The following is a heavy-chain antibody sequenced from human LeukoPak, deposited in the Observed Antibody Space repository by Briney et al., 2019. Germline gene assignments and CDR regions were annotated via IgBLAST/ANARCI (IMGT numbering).Heavy chain of an antibody. CDR2: IDQDGSSQ. D-gene: IGHD3-10*01. Sequence: GGSLRLSCAASGFSFSTYWASWVRPAPEKGLEWVANIDQDGSSQNYVDSVRGRFNISRDNAKHSVYLQMNSLRAEDTAVYYCARSLWPEDYWGPGILVTVSS. CDR1: GFSFSTYW. CDR3: ARSLWPEDY. V-gene: IGHV3-7*01. J-gene: IGHJ4*02.